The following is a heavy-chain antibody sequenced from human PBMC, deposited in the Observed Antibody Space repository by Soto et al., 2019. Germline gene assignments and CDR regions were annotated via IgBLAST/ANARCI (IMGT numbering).Heavy chain of an antibody. D-gene: IGHD2-2*01. J-gene: IGHJ6*02. CDR3: ARARYCTSPSCYGMDI. Sequence: QEQLVQSGGEVKKPGASVRVSCKASGYTFTKYGITWVRQAPGQGLEWMGWIGVYNGKTNYARKLQGRVIMTADTSASNAYMELRSLRSDDTDVYYCARARYCTSPSCYGMDIWGQGTTVSVSS. V-gene: IGHV1-18*04. CDR1: GYTFTKYG. CDR2: IGVYNGKT.